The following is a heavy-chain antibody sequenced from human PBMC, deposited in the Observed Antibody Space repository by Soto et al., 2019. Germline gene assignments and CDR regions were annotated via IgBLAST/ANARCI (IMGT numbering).Heavy chain of an antibody. CDR3: AIDYASRTRAPDAFDI. D-gene: IGHD3-16*01. V-gene: IGHV1-18*01. CDR2: ISAYNGNT. J-gene: IGHJ3*02. CDR1: GYTFTSYG. Sequence: QVQLVQSGAEVKKPGASVKVSCKASGYTFTSYGISWVRQAPGQGLEWMGWISAYNGNTNYAQKDQGRVTMTTDTPTSTAYRELRSLRSSDRAVYYCAIDYASRTRAPDAFDIWGQGTMVTVSS.